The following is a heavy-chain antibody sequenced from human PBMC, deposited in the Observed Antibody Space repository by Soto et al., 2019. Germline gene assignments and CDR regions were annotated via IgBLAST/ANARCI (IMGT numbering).Heavy chain of an antibody. V-gene: IGHV3-74*01. Sequence: EVQLVESGGGLVQPGGSLRLSCAASGFTFSSYWMHWVRQAPGQGLVWVSRINSDGSSTSYADSVKGRFTISRDNAKNTLYLQMNSRRAEDTAVYYCARGGSLNWYFDLWGRGTLVTVSS. D-gene: IGHD1-26*01. CDR1: GFTFSSYW. J-gene: IGHJ2*01. CDR2: INSDGSST. CDR3: ARGGSLNWYFDL.